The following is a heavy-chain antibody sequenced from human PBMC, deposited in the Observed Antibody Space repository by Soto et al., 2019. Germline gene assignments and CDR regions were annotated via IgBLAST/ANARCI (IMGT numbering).Heavy chain of an antibody. Sequence: SETLSLTCAVYGGSFSGYYWSWIRQPPGKGLEWIGEVNHSGSTNYNPSLKSRVTISVDTSKNQFSLKLSSVTAADTVVYYCARGPSYYGSGRLNWFDPWGQGTLVTVSS. CDR3: ARGPSYYGSGRLNWFDP. V-gene: IGHV4-34*01. D-gene: IGHD3-10*01. CDR1: GGSFSGYY. J-gene: IGHJ5*02. CDR2: VNHSGST.